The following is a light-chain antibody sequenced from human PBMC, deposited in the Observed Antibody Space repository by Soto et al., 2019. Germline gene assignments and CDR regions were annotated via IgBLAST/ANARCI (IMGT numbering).Light chain of an antibody. CDR1: QSVSRF. J-gene: IGKJ4*01. CDR2: DAS. V-gene: IGKV3-11*01. Sequence: ELVLTQSPATLSLSPGERATLSCGANQSVSRFLAWYQQRPGQAPRLLIYDASKRATDIPARFRGSGYGTDFNLTISSLETEDFVVYYCQQRSDWPPTFGGGTKVDIK. CDR3: QQRSDWPPT.